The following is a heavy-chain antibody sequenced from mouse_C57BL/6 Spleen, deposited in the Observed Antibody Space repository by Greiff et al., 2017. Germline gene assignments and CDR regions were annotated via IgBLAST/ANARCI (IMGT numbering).Heavy chain of an antibody. J-gene: IGHJ4*01. CDR1: GYTFTSYW. D-gene: IGHD2-5*01. V-gene: IGHV1-53*01. CDR2: INPSNGGT. CDR3: AAGYSNYVYYYAMDY. Sequence: QVQLKQPGTELVKPGASVKLSCKASGYTFTSYWMHWVKQRPGQGLEWIGNINPSNGGTNYNEKFKSKATLTVDKSSSTAYMQLSSLTSEDSAVYSCAAGYSNYVYYYAMDYWGQGTSVTVSS.